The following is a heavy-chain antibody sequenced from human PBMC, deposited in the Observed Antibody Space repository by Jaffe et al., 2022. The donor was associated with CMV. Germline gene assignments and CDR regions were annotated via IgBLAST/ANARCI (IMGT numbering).Heavy chain of an antibody. CDR2: IYYSGST. D-gene: IGHD6-6*01. V-gene: IGHV4-59*08. CDR3: ARQVIAARPTYYYYYMDV. J-gene: IGHJ6*03. CDR1: GGSISSYY. Sequence: QVQLQESGPGLVKPSETLSLTCTVSGGSISSYYWSWIRQPPGKGLEWIGYIYYSGSTNYNPSLKSRVTISVDTSKNQFSLKLSSVTAADTAVYYCARQVIAARPTYYYYYMDVWGKGTTVTVSS.